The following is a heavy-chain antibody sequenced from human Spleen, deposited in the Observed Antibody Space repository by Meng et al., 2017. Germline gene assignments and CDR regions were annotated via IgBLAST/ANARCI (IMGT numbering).Heavy chain of an antibody. CDR1: RYTFTSYA. CDR2: INPNSGGT. J-gene: IGHJ4*02. CDR3: ARGPTTMAHDFDY. D-gene: IGHD4-11*01. Sequence: QVQLVQPGAEVKKPGASVKVSCMASRYTFTSYAMHWVRQAPGQRLEWMGWINPNSGGTNYAQKFQGRVTMTRDTSISTAYMELSRLRSDDTAVYYCARGPTTMAHDFDYWGQGTLVTVSS. V-gene: IGHV1-2*02.